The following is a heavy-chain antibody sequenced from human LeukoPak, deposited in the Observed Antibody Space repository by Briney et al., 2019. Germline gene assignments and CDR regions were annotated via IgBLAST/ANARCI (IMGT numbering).Heavy chain of an antibody. Sequence: ASVKVSCKASGGTFSSYTISWVRQAPGQGLEWMGRTIPILGIANYAQKFQGRATITADKSTSTAYMELSSLRSEDTAVYYCARNRRRFSTGWFDPWGQGTLVTVSS. CDR2: TIPILGIA. CDR1: GGTFSSYT. J-gene: IGHJ5*02. V-gene: IGHV1-69*02. D-gene: IGHD2/OR15-2a*01. CDR3: ARNRRRFSTGWFDP.